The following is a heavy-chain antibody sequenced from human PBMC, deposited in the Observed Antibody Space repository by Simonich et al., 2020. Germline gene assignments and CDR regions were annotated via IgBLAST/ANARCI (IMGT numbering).Heavy chain of an antibody. D-gene: IGHD2-15*01. J-gene: IGHJ4*02. Sequence: QVQLQESGPGLVKPSETLSLTCAVSGSSISSGYYWGWIRQPPGKGVVWIGSIYHSGSTYYNPSLKSRVTISVDTSKNQFSLKLSSVTAADTAVYYCARAHSRYCSGGSCYFDYWGQGTLVTVSS. CDR2: IYHSGST. CDR1: GSSISSGYY. V-gene: IGHV4-38-2*01. CDR3: ARAHSRYCSGGSCYFDY.